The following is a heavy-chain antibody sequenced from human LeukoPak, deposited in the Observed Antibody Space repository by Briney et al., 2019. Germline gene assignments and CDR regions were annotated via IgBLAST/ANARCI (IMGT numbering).Heavy chain of an antibody. J-gene: IGHJ3*02. CDR2: IYYSGST. V-gene: IGHV4-39*01. CDR3: ARAPMTTVTTARGALDI. D-gene: IGHD4-17*01. CDR1: GGSISSSSYY. Sequence: SETLSLTCTVSGGSISSSSYYWGWIRQPPGKGLEWIGSIYYSGSTYYNPSLKSRVTISVDTSKNQFSLKLSSVTAADTAVYYCARAPMTTVTTARGALDIWGQGTMVTVSS.